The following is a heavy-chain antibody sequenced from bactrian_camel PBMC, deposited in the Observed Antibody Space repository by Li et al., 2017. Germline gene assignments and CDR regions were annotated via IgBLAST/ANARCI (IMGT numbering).Heavy chain of an antibody. CDR1: GFTFSTYA. CDR2: LDSGGSSP. CDR3: ATNRRFYGGSYSF. Sequence: VQLVESGGGLVQPGGSLRLSCAASGFTFSTYAMSWVRQAPGKGLKWISGLDSGGSSPTYGDSVKGRFTISQDIANNILYLQMNSLKSEDTARYYCATNRRFYGGSYSFWGQGTQVTVS. V-gene: IGHV3S42*01. J-gene: IGHJ4*01. D-gene: IGHD2*01.